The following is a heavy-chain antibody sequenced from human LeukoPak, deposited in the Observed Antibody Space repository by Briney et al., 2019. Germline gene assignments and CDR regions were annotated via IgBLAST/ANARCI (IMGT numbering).Heavy chain of an antibody. CDR2: IDYRGGT. CDR1: GGSISNENW. V-gene: IGHV4-4*02. Sequence: SGTLSLTCAVSGGSISNENWWSWVRQPPGKGLEWIGEIDYRGGTNYNPSLRSRVTISVDTSKNQFSLKMTSVTAADTAVYYCATPNDAFNIWGQGTMVTVSS. J-gene: IGHJ3*02. CDR3: ATPNDAFNI.